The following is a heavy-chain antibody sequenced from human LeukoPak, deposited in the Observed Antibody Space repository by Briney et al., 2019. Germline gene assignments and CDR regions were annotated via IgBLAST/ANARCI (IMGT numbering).Heavy chain of an antibody. J-gene: IGHJ5*02. Sequence: PGGSLRLSCAASGFTFNSYWMSWVRHVPGKGLEWVANIKQDGSDEYYVDSVKGRFTVSRDNAENSLYLQMSILRADDTAIYYCARGLGSDSRIWFGPWGQGTLVTVSS. CDR3: ARGLGSDSRIWFGP. CDR2: IKQDGSDE. V-gene: IGHV3-7*01. D-gene: IGHD4-11*01. CDR1: GFTFNSYW.